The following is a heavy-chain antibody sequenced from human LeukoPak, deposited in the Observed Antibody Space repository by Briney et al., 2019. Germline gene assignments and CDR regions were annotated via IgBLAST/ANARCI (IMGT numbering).Heavy chain of an antibody. CDR1: GGSISSGGYY. Sequence: SETLSLTCTVSGGSISSGGYYWSWIRQHPGKGLEWIGYIYYSGSTYYNPSLKSRVTISVDTSKNQFSLKLSSVTAADTAVYYCARDRLWFGLEGSHWYFDLWGRGTLVAVSS. D-gene: IGHD3-10*01. CDR3: ARDRLWFGLEGSHWYFDL. J-gene: IGHJ2*01. V-gene: IGHV4-31*03. CDR2: IYYSGST.